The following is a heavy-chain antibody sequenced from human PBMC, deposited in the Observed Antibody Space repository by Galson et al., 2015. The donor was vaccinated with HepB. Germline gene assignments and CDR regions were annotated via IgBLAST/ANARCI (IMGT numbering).Heavy chain of an antibody. CDR3: ARYCSSTSCSEKGDFDY. Sequence: SETLSLTCAVSGGSISSSNWWSWVRQPPGKGLEWIGEIYHSGSTNYNPSLKSRVTISVDKSKNQFSLKLSSVTAADTAVYYCARYCSSTSCSEKGDFDYWGQGTLVTVSP. CDR2: IYHSGST. CDR1: GGSISSSNW. V-gene: IGHV4-4*02. J-gene: IGHJ4*02. D-gene: IGHD2-2*01.